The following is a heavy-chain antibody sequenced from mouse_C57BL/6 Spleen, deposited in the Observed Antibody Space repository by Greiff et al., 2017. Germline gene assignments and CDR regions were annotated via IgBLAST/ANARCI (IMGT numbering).Heavy chain of an antibody. D-gene: IGHD1-1*01. J-gene: IGHJ1*03. CDR2: IYPRDGST. CDR3: AGTTRWYFDV. CDR1: GYTFTSYD. Sequence: VQLLESGPELVTPGASVKLSCKASGYTFTSYDINWVKQRPGQGLEWIGWIYPRDGSTKYNAKFKGQATLTVDSSSSTADMELHSLTSEDSAVYFCAGTTRWYFDVWGTGTTVTVSS. V-gene: IGHV1-85*01.